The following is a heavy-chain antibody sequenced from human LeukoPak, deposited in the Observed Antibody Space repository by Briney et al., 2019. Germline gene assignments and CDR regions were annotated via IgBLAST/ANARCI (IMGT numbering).Heavy chain of an antibody. J-gene: IGHJ4*02. CDR2: IYYSGST. Sequence: TPSETLSLTCTVSGGSISSSSYYWGWIRQPPGKGLEWIGSIYYSGSTYYNPSLKSRVTISVDTSKNQFSLKLSSVTAADTAVYYCARASHWNQLHYFDYWGQGTLVTVSS. V-gene: IGHV4-39*07. CDR1: GGSISSSSYY. CDR3: ARASHWNQLHYFDY. D-gene: IGHD1-1*01.